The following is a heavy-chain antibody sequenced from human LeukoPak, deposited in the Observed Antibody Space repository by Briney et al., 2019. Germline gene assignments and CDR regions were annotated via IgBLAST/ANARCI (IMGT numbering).Heavy chain of an antibody. V-gene: IGHV1-46*01. Sequence: VASVKVSCKASGYTFTSYYMHWARQAPGQGLEWMGIINPSGGSTSYAQKFQGRVTMTRDTSTSTVYMELSSLRSEDTAVYYCARSTIFGVVITSNWFDPWGQGTLVTVSS. J-gene: IGHJ5*02. CDR3: ARSTIFGVVITSNWFDP. CDR2: INPSGGST. D-gene: IGHD3-3*01. CDR1: GYTFTSYY.